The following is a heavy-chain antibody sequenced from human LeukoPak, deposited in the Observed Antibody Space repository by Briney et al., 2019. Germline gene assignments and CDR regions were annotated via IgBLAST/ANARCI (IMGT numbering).Heavy chain of an antibody. CDR1: GYTFSNYG. D-gene: IGHD1-1*01. CDR2: ISAYTGIA. J-gene: IGHJ4*02. V-gene: IGHV1-18*01. CDR3: ARSGPRNNWNDDY. Sequence: ASVKVSCKASGYTFSNYGISWVRQAPGQGLEWMGCISAYTGIANYAQKFQGRVTMTTDASTTTAYMELRSLTSDDTAVYYCARSGPRNNWNDDYWGQGTLVTVSS.